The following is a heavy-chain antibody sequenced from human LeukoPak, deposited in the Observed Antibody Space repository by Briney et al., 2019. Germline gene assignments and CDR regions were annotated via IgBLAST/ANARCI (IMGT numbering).Heavy chain of an antibody. CDR2: ISAYNGNT. D-gene: IGHD6-13*01. V-gene: IGHV1-18*01. CDR3: ARLEAGYSSSWYRY. CDR1: GYTFTSYG. Sequence: ASVKVSCKASGYTFTSYGISWVRQAPGQGLGWMGWISAYNGNTNYARKLQGRVTMTTDTSTSTAYMELRSLRSDDTAVYYCARLEAGYSSSWYRYWGQGTLVTVSS. J-gene: IGHJ4*02.